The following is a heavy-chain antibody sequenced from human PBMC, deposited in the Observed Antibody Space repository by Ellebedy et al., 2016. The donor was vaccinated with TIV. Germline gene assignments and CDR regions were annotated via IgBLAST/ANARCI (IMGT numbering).Heavy chain of an antibody. CDR2: IIPFFGTA. J-gene: IGHJ4*02. CDR3: ARQYCTNAVSYRGYFDY. Sequence: AASVKVSCKASGGTFSSYAFSWVRQAPGQGLEWMEGIIPFFGTANYAQQFQGRITITADESTSTAYMELSSLRSEDTAVYYCARQYCTNAVSYRGYFDYWGQGTLVTVSS. V-gene: IGHV1-69*13. CDR1: GGTFSSYA. D-gene: IGHD2-8*01.